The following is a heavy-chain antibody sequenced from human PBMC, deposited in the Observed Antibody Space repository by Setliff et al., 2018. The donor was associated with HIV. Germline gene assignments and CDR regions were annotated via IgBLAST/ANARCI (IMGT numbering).Heavy chain of an antibody. Sequence: ASVKVSCKASGHTFANSYLHWVRQGPGQGLEWMGIVNPNDGGTQYAQNFRGRVSMTRDTSTTTVYMELYSLRSEDTAVYHCARSDISGTGYFDSWGQGTLV. CDR1: GHTFANSY. CDR2: VNPNDGGT. V-gene: IGHV1-46*01. CDR3: ARSDISGTGYFDS. J-gene: IGHJ4*02. D-gene: IGHD1-20*01.